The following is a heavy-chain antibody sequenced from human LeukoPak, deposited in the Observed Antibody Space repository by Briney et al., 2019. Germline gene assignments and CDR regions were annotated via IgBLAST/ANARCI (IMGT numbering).Heavy chain of an antibody. D-gene: IGHD5-12*01. V-gene: IGHV4-39*01. CDR1: GVSISTSSYY. CDR2: IYYSGST. J-gene: IGHJ4*02. Sequence: PSETLSLTCTVSGVSISTSSYYWGWIRQPPGKGLEWIGSIYYSGSTYCNPSLKSRVTISVDTSKNQFSLELISVTAADTALYFCASQDVLVAFFDHWGQGTLVTVSS. CDR3: ASQDVLVAFFDH.